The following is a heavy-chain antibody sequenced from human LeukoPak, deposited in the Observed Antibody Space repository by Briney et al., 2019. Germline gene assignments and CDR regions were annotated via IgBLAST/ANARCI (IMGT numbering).Heavy chain of an antibody. D-gene: IGHD2-2*01. CDR3: AREHCSSTSCLYYGMDV. CDR2: IYSGGST. CDR1: GFTVSSNY. V-gene: IGHV3-53*04. Sequence: GGSLRPSCAASGFTVSSNYMSWVRQAPGKGLEWVSVIYSGGSTYYADSVKGRFTISRHNSKNTLYLQMNSLRAEDTAVYYCAREHCSSTSCLYYGMDVWGQGTTVTVSS. J-gene: IGHJ6*02.